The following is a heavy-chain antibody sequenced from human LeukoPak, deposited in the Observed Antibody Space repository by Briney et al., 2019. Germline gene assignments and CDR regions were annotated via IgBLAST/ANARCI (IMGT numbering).Heavy chain of an antibody. D-gene: IGHD3-10*01. CDR2: IYYSGST. CDR1: GGSISSYY. CDR3: ARFRANTRLYYFDY. J-gene: IGHJ4*02. Sequence: SETLSLTCTVSGGSISSYYWSRIRQPPGKGLEWIGYIYYSGSTNYNPSLKSRVTISVDTSKNQFSLKLSSVTAADTAVYYCARFRANTRLYYFDYWGQGTLVTVSS. V-gene: IGHV4-59*08.